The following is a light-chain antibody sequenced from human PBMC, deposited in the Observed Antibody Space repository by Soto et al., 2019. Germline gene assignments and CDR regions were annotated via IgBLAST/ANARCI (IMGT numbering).Light chain of an antibody. CDR3: QQLSSYPVT. CDR1: QSINSW. Sequence: DIQITQTPSTLSASVGDRVTITCRASQSINSWLAWYQQKAGKAPKLLIYKASTLESGVPSRFSGSGSGTEFTLTISSLQPDDFATYHCQQLSSYPVTFGQGTKV. V-gene: IGKV1-5*03. J-gene: IGKJ1*01. CDR2: KAS.